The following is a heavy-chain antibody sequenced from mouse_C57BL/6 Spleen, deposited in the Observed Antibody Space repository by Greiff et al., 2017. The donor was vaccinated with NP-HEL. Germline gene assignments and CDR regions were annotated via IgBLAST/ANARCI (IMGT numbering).Heavy chain of an antibody. V-gene: IGHV2-9-1*01. D-gene: IGHD2-3*01. Sequence: VKLVESGPGLVAPSQSLSITCPVSGFSLTSYAISWVRQPPGKGLEWLGVIWTGGGTNYNSALKSRLSISKDNSKSQVFLKMNSLQTDDTARYYCARIGGNDGYFFDYWGQGTTLTVSS. CDR3: ARIGGNDGYFFDY. CDR2: IWTGGGT. J-gene: IGHJ2*01. CDR1: GFSLTSYA.